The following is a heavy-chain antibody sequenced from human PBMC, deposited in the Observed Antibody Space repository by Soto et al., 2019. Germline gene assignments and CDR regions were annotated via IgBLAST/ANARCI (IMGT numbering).Heavy chain of an antibody. CDR2: IYPGDSDT. CDR1: GYSFTSYW. J-gene: IGHJ5*02. Sequence: PGESLKISCKGSGYSFTSYWIGWVRQMPGKGLEWMGIIYPGDSDTRYSPSFQGQVTISADKSISTAYLQWSSLKASDTAMYYCARSSYYYDSSGYGSWFDPWGQGTLVTVS. D-gene: IGHD3-22*01. CDR3: ARSSYYYDSSGYGSWFDP. V-gene: IGHV5-51*01.